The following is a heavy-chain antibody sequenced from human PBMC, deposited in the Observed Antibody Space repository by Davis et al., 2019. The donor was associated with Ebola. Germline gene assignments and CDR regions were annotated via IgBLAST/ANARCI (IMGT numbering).Heavy chain of an antibody. J-gene: IGHJ5*02. Sequence: PSETLSLTCAVYGGSFSGYYWSWIRQPPGKGLEWIGEINHSGSTNYNPSLKSRVTISVDTSKNQFSLKLSSVTAADTAVYYCARGVPAGYCSSTSCYGDWFDPWGQGTLVTVSS. D-gene: IGHD2-2*01. CDR1: GGSFSGYY. CDR2: INHSGST. CDR3: ARGVPAGYCSSTSCYGDWFDP. V-gene: IGHV4-34*01.